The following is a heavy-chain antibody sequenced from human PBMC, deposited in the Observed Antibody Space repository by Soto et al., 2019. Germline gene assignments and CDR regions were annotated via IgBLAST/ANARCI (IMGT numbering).Heavy chain of an antibody. D-gene: IGHD6-19*01. J-gene: IGHJ6*02. V-gene: IGHV4-4*02. CDR1: SGSVDNVYW. CDR2: TSHDGVT. CDR3: ARGIEGWYQGRYYYGMDV. Sequence: PSETLSLTCAVSSGSVDNVYWWSWVRQSPGKGLEWIGETSHDGVTNYNPSLEGRVTISIDKSKNQFSLKLSSVTAADTAVYYCARGIEGWYQGRYYYGMDVWGQGTTVTVSS.